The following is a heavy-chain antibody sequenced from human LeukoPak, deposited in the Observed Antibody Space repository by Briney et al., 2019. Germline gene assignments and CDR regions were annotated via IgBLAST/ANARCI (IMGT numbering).Heavy chain of an antibody. Sequence: ASVKVSCKASGYTFTEYNMHWVRQAPGQGLEWMGWINPNSGGTNYAQNFQGRVTMTRDTSISTAYMELSSLRSDDTAVYYCARDLNYYGSGSYYFDYWGQGTLVTVSS. J-gene: IGHJ4*02. V-gene: IGHV1-2*02. CDR3: ARDLNYYGSGSYYFDY. D-gene: IGHD3-10*01. CDR1: GYTFTEYN. CDR2: INPNSGGT.